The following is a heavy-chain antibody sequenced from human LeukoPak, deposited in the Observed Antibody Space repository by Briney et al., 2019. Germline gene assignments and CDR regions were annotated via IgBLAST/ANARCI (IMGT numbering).Heavy chain of an antibody. CDR2: IKQDGSEK. D-gene: IGHD3-3*01. CDR1: GFTFSSYG. CDR3: ASALPYYDFWSGYYGLGTFDY. Sequence: PGGSLRLSCAASGFTFSSYGMHWVRQAPGKGLEWVANIKQDGSEKYYVDSVKGRFTISRDNAKNSLYLQMNSLRAEDTAVYYCASALPYYDFWSGYYGLGTFDYWGQGTLVTVSS. V-gene: IGHV3-7*01. J-gene: IGHJ4*02.